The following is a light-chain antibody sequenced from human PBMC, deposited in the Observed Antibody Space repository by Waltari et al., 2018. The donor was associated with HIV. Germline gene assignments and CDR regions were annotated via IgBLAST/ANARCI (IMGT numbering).Light chain of an antibody. CDR2: EVS. J-gene: IGLJ1*01. CDR3: SSYTSSRTPYV. Sequence: QSALTQPASVSGSHGQSITISCTGTSSDVGGYNYVSWYQQHPGKAPKLMIYEVSNRPSGVSNRFSCSKSGNTASLTISGLQAEDEADYYCSSYTSSRTPYVFGTGTKVTVL. CDR1: SSDVGGYNY. V-gene: IGLV2-14*01.